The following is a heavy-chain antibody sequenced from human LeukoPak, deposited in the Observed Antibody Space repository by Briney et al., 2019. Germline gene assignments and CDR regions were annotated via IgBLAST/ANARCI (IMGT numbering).Heavy chain of an antibody. Sequence: SETLSLTCTVSWGSIRSHYWSWIRQPPGKGLEGIGYIYYSGSTNYNPSLKSRVTISVDTSKNQFSLKLSSVTAADTAVYYCARDRGDYDSSGYYGYFDYWGQGALVTVSS. D-gene: IGHD3-22*01. CDR1: WGSIRSHY. CDR2: IYYSGST. J-gene: IGHJ4*02. CDR3: ARDRGDYDSSGYYGYFDY. V-gene: IGHV4-59*11.